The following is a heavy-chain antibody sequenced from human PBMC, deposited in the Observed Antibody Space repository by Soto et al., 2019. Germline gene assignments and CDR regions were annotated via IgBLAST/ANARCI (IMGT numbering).Heavy chain of an antibody. J-gene: IGHJ4*02. CDR2: ISYDGSNK. Sequence: QVQLVESGGGVVQPGRSLRLSCAASGFTFSSYAMHWVRQAPGKGLEWVAVISYDGSNKYYADSVKGRFTISRDNSKNTLYRQMNSLRAEDTAVYYWARGDVWALPNFDYWGQGTLVTVAS. V-gene: IGHV3-30-3*01. CDR3: ARGDVWALPNFDY. CDR1: GFTFSSYA. D-gene: IGHD1-26*01.